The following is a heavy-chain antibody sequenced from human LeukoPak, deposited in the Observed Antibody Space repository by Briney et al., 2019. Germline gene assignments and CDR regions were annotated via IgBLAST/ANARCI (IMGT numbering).Heavy chain of an antibody. Sequence: GGSLRLSCAASGFTFSDYYMSWIRQAPGKGLEWVSFISSSGSTIYYADSVKGRFTISRDNAKNSLYLQMNSLRAEDTAVYYCAREGIVATFYYYYGMDVWGQGTTVTVSS. J-gene: IGHJ6*02. CDR1: GFTFSDYY. CDR2: ISSSGSTI. V-gene: IGHV3-11*01. CDR3: AREGIVATFYYYYGMDV. D-gene: IGHD5-12*01.